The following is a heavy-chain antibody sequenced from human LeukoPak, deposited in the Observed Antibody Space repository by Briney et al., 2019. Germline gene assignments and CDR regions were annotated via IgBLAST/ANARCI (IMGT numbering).Heavy chain of an antibody. CDR1: GGTFSSYA. CDR3: ARDLIAAAPQPNDY. Sequence: SVKVSCKASGGTFSSYAISWVRQAPGQGLEWMGRIIPILGTANYAQKFQGRVTITADKSTSTAYMELSSLRSEDTAVYYCARDLIAAAPQPNDYWGQGTLVTVSS. CDR2: IIPILGTA. D-gene: IGHD6-13*01. J-gene: IGHJ4*02. V-gene: IGHV1-69*04.